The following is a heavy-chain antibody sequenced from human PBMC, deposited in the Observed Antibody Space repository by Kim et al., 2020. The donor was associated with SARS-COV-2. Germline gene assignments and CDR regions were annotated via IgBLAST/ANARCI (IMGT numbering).Heavy chain of an antibody. CDR2: IIPIFGTA. Sequence: SVKVSCKASGGTFSIYAISWVRQAPGQGLEWMGGIIPIFGTANYAQKFQGRVTITADESTSTAYMELSSLRSEDTAVYYCATREGYSSSWRNAFDIWGQGTMVTVSS. V-gene: IGHV1-69*13. J-gene: IGHJ3*02. CDR1: GGTFSIYA. D-gene: IGHD6-13*01. CDR3: ATREGYSSSWRNAFDI.